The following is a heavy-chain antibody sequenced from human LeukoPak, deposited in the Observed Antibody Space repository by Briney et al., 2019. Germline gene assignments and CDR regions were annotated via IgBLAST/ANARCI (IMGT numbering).Heavy chain of an antibody. D-gene: IGHD3-10*01. Sequence: GASVKVSCKASGYTFTSYGISWVRQAPGQGLEWMGWISAYNGNTNYAQKLQGRVTMTTDTSTSTAYMELRSLRSDDTAVYYCARDQRITMVRGVIAGQTYFDYWGQGTLVTVSS. CDR2: ISAYNGNT. CDR1: GYTFTSYG. CDR3: ARDQRITMVRGVIAGQTYFDY. V-gene: IGHV1-18*01. J-gene: IGHJ4*02.